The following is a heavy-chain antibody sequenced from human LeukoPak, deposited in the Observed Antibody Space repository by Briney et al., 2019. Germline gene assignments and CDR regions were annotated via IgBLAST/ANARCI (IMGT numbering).Heavy chain of an antibody. Sequence: GGSLRLSCAASGFTFSSYAMSWVRPAPGKGLEWVSGINWYGGSTGYADSVKGRFTISRDNAKNSLYLQMNSLRAEDTAVYYCAKVGPMTSVTRVFRSRTYYYYYMDVWGKGTTVTVSS. V-gene: IGHV3-20*04. J-gene: IGHJ6*03. CDR3: AKVGPMTSVTRVFRSRTYYYYYMDV. CDR2: INWYGGST. CDR1: GFTFSSYA. D-gene: IGHD4-17*01.